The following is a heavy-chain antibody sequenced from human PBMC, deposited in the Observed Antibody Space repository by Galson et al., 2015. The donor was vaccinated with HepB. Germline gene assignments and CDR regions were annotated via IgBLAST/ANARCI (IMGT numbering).Heavy chain of an antibody. D-gene: IGHD2-21*02. CDR1: GASFIGYY. Sequence: SETLSLTCDVSGASFIGYYWTWIRQSQGKGFEWIGEVGSSGTTNYNPAFKSRVTISADTTKNQFSLVLASVTAADTASYFCARGRSSVTPKYFQLWGRGTRVTVSS. CDR3: ARGRSSVTPKYFQL. V-gene: IGHV4-34*01. CDR2: VGSSGTT. J-gene: IGHJ1*01.